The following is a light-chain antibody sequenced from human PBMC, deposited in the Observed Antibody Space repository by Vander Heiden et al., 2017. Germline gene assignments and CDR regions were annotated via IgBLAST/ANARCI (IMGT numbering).Light chain of an antibody. V-gene: IGKV2-24*01. CDR2: KIS. CDR1: QSLVHCAGNTY. J-gene: IGKJ2*01. Sequence: DIVMTQPPPSSPVTLGQPASISCRSSQSLVHCAGNTYLSWLQQRPGQPPILLIYKISSRYSGVPARFSGSGAGTDFTLKISGVEAEDVGIYYCMQATQYPYTFGQGTKLEIK. CDR3: MQATQYPYT.